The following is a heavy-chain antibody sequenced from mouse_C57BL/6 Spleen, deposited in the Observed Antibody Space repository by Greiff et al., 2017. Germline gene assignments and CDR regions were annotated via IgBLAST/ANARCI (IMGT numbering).Heavy chain of an antibody. CDR1: GYTFTSYW. V-gene: IGHV1-55*01. CDR3: ARGDYGSTYAMDD. Sequence: QVQLQQPGAELVKPGASVKMSCKASGYTFTSYWITWVKQRPGQGLGWIGDIYPGSGSTNYNEKFKSKATLTVDTSSSTAYMQLSSLTSEDSAVYYCARGDYGSTYAMDDWGQGTSVTVSS. J-gene: IGHJ4*01. D-gene: IGHD1-1*01. CDR2: IYPGSGST.